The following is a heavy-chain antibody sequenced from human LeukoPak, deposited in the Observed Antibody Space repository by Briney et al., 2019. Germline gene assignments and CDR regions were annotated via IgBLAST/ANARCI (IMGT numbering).Heavy chain of an antibody. CDR2: LDSAGNR. Sequence: GGSLRLSCAVSGFSVSSNYMGWVRQAPGKGLEWVSLLDSAGNRNYADSVKGRFTISRDDSKNTVFLQMNILSAEDTAVYYCARIPFYRTSGSYYTYFDSWGQGTLVTVSS. V-gene: IGHV3-53*01. D-gene: IGHD3-10*01. CDR3: ARIPFYRTSGSYYTYFDS. J-gene: IGHJ4*02. CDR1: GFSVSSNY.